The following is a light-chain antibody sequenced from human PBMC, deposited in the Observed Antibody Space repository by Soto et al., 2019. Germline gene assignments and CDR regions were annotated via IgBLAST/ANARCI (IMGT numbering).Light chain of an antibody. J-gene: IGLJ2*01. CDR3: SSFAGGGNPVL. CDR1: SSDVGGYNY. Sequence: QSVLTQPPSASGSLGQSVTISCTGTSSDVGGYNYGSWHQQHPGKAPKVMIYEVTKRPPGVPDRFSGSKSGNTASLTVSGLQAEDEADYYCSSFAGGGNPVLLGGGTKVTVL. V-gene: IGLV2-8*01. CDR2: EVT.